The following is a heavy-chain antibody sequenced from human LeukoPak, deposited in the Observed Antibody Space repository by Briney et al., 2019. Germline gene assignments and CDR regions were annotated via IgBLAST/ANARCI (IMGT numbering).Heavy chain of an antibody. CDR3: ARRDYYDSRGYFDL. CDR1: GGSISSDNW. D-gene: IGHD3-22*01. J-gene: IGHJ2*01. Sequence: SETLSLTCAVSGGSISSDNWWSWVRQPPGKGLEWIGEVYHRGSPNFNPSLKSRVTLSVDKSKNQFSLKLASVTAADTAVFYCARRDYYDSRGYFDLWGRGTLVTVSS. CDR2: VYHRGSP. V-gene: IGHV4-4*02.